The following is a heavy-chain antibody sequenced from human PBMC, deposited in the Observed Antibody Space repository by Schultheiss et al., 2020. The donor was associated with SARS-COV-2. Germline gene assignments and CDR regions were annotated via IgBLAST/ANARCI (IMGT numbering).Heavy chain of an antibody. CDR1: GGSISSYY. Sequence: SETLSLTCTVSGGSISSYYWSWIRQPPXKGLEWIGYIYHSGSTYYNPSLKSRVTISVDTSKNQFSLKLSSVTAADTAVYYCARDTGAATRYYYDGMDVWG. CDR2: IYHSGST. CDR3: ARDTGAATRYYYDGMDV. V-gene: IGHV4-59*06. D-gene: IGHD2-15*01. J-gene: IGHJ6*01.